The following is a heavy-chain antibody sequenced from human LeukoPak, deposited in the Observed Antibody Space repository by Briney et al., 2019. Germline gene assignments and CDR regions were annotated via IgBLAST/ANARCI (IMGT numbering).Heavy chain of an antibody. Sequence: SETLSLTCTVSRGSLSGSIRSYYWSWLRQPPGKGPEWIGYISSSGSVNDNPSLRSRVTISVDTSKNQFFLNLSSVSAADTAVYYCARIPLGYSGAYYFDYWGQGTLVTVS. CDR2: ISSSGSV. CDR3: ARIPLGYSGAYYFDY. CDR1: RGSLSGSIRSYY. D-gene: IGHD5-12*01. J-gene: IGHJ4*02. V-gene: IGHV4-4*09.